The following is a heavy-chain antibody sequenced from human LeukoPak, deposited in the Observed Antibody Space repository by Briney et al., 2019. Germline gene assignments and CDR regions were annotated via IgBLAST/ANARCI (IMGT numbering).Heavy chain of an antibody. D-gene: IGHD6-19*01. V-gene: IGHV3-30*18. CDR2: VSYDGINK. J-gene: IGHJ3*01. CDR3: AKGYSSGWYNGYPFDF. Sequence: PGGSLRLSCAASGFTFSSYEMNWVCQAPGKGLEWVAVVSYDGINKYYVDSVRGRFTISRDNSKNTLYLQMNSLRAEDTAFYYCAKGYSSGWYNGYPFDFWGQGTIVIVSS. CDR1: GFTFSSYE.